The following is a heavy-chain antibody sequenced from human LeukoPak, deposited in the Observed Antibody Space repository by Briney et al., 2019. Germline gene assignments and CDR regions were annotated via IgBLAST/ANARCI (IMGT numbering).Heavy chain of an antibody. J-gene: IGHJ4*02. CDR3: ARLPYYYDSSGYYDVGYFDY. CDR2: INPSGGNT. V-gene: IGHV1-46*01. D-gene: IGHD3-22*01. Sequence: ASVKVSCKASGYTFTSYHMHWVRQAPGQGLEWMGIINPSGGNTNYAQKLQGRVTMTTDTSTSTAYMELRSLRSDDTAVYYCARLPYYYDSSGYYDVGYFDYWGQGTLVTVSS. CDR1: GYTFTSYH.